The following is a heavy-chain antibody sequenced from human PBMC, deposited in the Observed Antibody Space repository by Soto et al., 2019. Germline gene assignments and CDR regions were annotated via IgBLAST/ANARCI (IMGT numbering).Heavy chain of an antibody. Sequence: QITLKESGPTLVKPTQTLTLTYTFSGFSLSAHGVGVGWIRQPPGKALEWLALIYWDDDKRYSPSLKSRLTITKDTSKNQVVLTMTNMVPVDTATYFCAHSDYGDDFDYWGQGTLVTVSS. D-gene: IGHD4-17*01. CDR3: AHSDYGDDFDY. CDR2: IYWDDDK. CDR1: GFSLSAHGVG. V-gene: IGHV2-5*02. J-gene: IGHJ4*02.